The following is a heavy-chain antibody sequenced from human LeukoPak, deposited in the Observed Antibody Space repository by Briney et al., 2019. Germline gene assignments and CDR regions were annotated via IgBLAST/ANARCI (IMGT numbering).Heavy chain of an antibody. Sequence: PSETLSLTCAVYGGSFSGYYWSWIRQPPGKGLEWIGEINHSGSTNYNPSLKSRVTISVDTSKNQFSLKLSSVTAADTAVYYCARGPASRYCSSTSCYLRNYYYGMDVWGQGTTVTVSS. CDR1: GGSFSGYY. J-gene: IGHJ6*02. D-gene: IGHD2-2*01. CDR2: INHSGST. CDR3: ARGPASRYCSSTSCYLRNYYYGMDV. V-gene: IGHV4-34*01.